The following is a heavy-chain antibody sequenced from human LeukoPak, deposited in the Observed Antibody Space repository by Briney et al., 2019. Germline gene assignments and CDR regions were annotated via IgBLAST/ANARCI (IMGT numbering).Heavy chain of an antibody. CDR1: GYAFTGYY. CDR2: INPNSGGT. V-gene: IGHV1-2*02. Sequence: ASVKVSCKTSGYAFTGYYMRWVRQAPGQGLEWMGWINPNSGGTNYAQKFQDRVSMTRDTSISTAYMHLSRLRSDDTAVYYCARSPHILTGENFDYWGQGTLLTVSS. D-gene: IGHD3-9*01. CDR3: ARSPHILTGENFDY. J-gene: IGHJ4*02.